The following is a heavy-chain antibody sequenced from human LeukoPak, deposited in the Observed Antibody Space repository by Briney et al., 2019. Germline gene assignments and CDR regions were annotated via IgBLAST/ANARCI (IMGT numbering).Heavy chain of an antibody. Sequence: SETLSLTCTVSGDSVSGISFYWSWIRQPPGKGLQYIGYIQYSGSTNYNPSLKSRVTISVDTSKNQFSLKLSSVTAADTAVYYCARGGDYGDPWSGYSWGQGTLVTVSS. J-gene: IGHJ4*02. D-gene: IGHD4-17*01. V-gene: IGHV4-61*01. CDR1: GDSVSGISFY. CDR2: IQYSGST. CDR3: ARGGDYGDPWSGYS.